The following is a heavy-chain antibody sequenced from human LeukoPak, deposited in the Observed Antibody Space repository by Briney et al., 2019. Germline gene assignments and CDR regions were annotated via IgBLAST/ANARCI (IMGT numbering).Heavy chain of an antibody. V-gene: IGHV3-30-3*01. CDR3: ARGSERRSGSYYFDY. D-gene: IGHD3-10*01. CDR2: ISYDGCNK. Sequence: PGRSLRLSCAASGFTFSSYAMHWVRQAPGKGLEWVAVISYDGCNKYYADSVKGRFTISRDNSKNTLYLQMNSLRAEDTAVYYCARGSERRSGSYYFDYWGQGTLVTVSS. CDR1: GFTFSSYA. J-gene: IGHJ4*02.